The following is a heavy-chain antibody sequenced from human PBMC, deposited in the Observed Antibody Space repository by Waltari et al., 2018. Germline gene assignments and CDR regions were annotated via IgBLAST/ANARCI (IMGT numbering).Heavy chain of an antibody. CDR3: ARGLYTDP. Sequence: VQLLQSGAEVQKPGASVKVSCKDSGYPFNSYETNGVRQAPGQGREWMGWMNPNSGNTGYAQKFQGRVTITRNTSISTAYMELSSLRSEDTAVYYCARGLYTDPWGQGTLVTVSS. CDR1: GYPFNSYE. D-gene: IGHD2-8*01. V-gene: IGHV1-8*03. J-gene: IGHJ5*02. CDR2: MNPNSGNT.